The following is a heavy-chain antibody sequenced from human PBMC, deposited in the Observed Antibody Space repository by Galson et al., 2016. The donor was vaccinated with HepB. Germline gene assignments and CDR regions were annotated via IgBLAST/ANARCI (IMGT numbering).Heavy chain of an antibody. CDR3: ARSTFGFDY. V-gene: IGHV5-51*03. D-gene: IGHD2/OR15-2a*01. CDR2: VYPGDSDK. CDR1: GYRFANYW. Sequence: QSGAEVKKPGESLKISCKASGYRFANYWIGWVRQMPGKGLEWMGDVYPGDSDKRYSPSFQGQVTISVDKSITTAYLQWNILKASDTAVYYCARSTFGFDYWGLGTLVTVSS. J-gene: IGHJ4*02.